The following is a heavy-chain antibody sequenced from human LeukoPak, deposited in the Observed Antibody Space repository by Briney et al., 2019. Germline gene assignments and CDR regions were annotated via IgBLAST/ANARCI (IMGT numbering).Heavy chain of an antibody. CDR1: GFTFSSYH. Sequence: PGGSLRLSCAASGFTFSSYHMSWVRQAPGKGLEWVSAISGSGGSTYYADSVNGRFTISRDNSKTTLYLQMNSLRAEDAAVYYCAKDPHCGGDCKQFGPWGQGTLVTVSS. CDR3: AKDPHCGGDCKQFGP. CDR2: ISGSGGST. V-gene: IGHV3-23*01. J-gene: IGHJ5*02. D-gene: IGHD2-21*02.